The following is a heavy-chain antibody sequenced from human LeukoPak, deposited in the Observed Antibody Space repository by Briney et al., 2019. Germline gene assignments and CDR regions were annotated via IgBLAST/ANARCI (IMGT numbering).Heavy chain of an antibody. CDR2: ISYGGSNK. V-gene: IGHV3-30-3*01. CDR1: GFTFSSYA. J-gene: IGHJ5*02. Sequence: PGGSLRLSCAASGFTFSSYAMHWVRQAPGKGLEWVAVISYGGSNKYYADSVKGRFTTSRDNSKNTLYLQMNSLRAEDTAVYYCARSPPGIAARQVNWFDPWGQGTLVTVSS. D-gene: IGHD6-6*01. CDR3: ARSPPGIAARQVNWFDP.